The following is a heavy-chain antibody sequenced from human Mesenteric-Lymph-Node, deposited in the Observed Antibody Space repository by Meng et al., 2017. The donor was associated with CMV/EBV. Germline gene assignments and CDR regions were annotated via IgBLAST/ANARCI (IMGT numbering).Heavy chain of an antibody. CDR1: VFTLSSYT. Sequence: SAVPVSCKASVFTLSSYTISWLRQAPGQGFGWMGKIISIFNMANYAPKFQGRVTITEDKATSTVYMELSSLRSDDTAMYYCARDALNGLEWPWGPGTLVTVSS. V-gene: IGHV1-69*04. CDR2: IISIFNMA. D-gene: IGHD3-3*01. J-gene: IGHJ5*02. CDR3: ARDALNGLEWP.